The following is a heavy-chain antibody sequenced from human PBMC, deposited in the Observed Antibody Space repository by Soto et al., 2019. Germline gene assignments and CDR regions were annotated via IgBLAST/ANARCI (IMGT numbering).Heavy chain of an antibody. CDR1: GFSLSTSGVG. Sequence: SGPTLVKPTQTLTLTCTFSGFSLSTSGVGVGWIRQPPGKALEWLALIYWDDDKRYSPSLKSRLTITKETSKNQVVLTMTNMDPVDTATYYCAHRPLFMVRGVNWFDPWGQGTLVTVSS. J-gene: IGHJ5*02. V-gene: IGHV2-5*02. CDR3: AHRPLFMVRGVNWFDP. CDR2: IYWDDDK. D-gene: IGHD3-10*01.